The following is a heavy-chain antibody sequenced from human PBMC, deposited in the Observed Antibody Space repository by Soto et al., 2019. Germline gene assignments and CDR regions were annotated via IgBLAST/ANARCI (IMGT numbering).Heavy chain of an antibody. J-gene: IGHJ6*02. D-gene: IGHD3-3*01. CDR3: ARVPRGITIFGVAQYYYGMDV. CDR1: GYTFTSYY. CDR2: INPSGGST. Sequence: APVKVSCKASGYTFTSYYMHWVRQAPGQGLEWMGIINPSGGSTSYAQKFQGRVTMTRDTSTSTVYMELSSLRSEDTAVYYCARVPRGITIFGVAQYYYGMDVWGQGTTVTVSS. V-gene: IGHV1-46*01.